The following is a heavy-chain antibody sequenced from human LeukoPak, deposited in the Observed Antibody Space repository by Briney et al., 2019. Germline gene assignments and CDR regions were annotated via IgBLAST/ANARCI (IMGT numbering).Heavy chain of an antibody. CDR1: GGSFSGYY. CDR2: INHSGST. Sequence: SETLSLTCAVYGGSFSGYYWSWIRQPPGKGLEWIGEINHSGSTNYNPSLKSRVTISVDTSKNQFSLKLSSVTAADTAVYYRARGLMVYATYFDYWGQGTLVTVSS. V-gene: IGHV4-34*01. D-gene: IGHD2-8*01. J-gene: IGHJ4*02. CDR3: ARGLMVYATYFDY.